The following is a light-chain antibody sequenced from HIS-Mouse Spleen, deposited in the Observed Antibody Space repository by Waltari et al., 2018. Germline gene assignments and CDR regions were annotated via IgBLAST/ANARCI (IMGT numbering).Light chain of an antibody. CDR1: SSDVGSYNL. CDR3: CSYAGSSPYV. Sequence: QSALTQPASVSGSPGQSITISCTGTSSDVGSYNLVSWYQQHPGKAPNLKIYEGSKRPSGVSNLFSGSKSGNTASLTISGLQAEDEADYYCCSYAGSSPYVFGTGTKVTVL. V-gene: IGLV2-23*01. J-gene: IGLJ1*01. CDR2: EGS.